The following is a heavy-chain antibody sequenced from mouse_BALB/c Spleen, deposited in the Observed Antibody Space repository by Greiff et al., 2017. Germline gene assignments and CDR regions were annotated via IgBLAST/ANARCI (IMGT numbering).Heavy chain of an antibody. Sequence: VKLVESGAELVRPGTSVKISCKASGYTFTNYWLCWVQQRPGHGLEWIGDIYPGGGYTNYNEKFKGKATLTADTSSSTAYMQLSSLTSEDSAVYFCSHVRETWFAYWGQGTLVTVSA. CDR1: GYTFTNYW. V-gene: IGHV1-63*02. CDR2: IYPGGGYT. CDR3: SHVRETWFAY. J-gene: IGHJ3*01.